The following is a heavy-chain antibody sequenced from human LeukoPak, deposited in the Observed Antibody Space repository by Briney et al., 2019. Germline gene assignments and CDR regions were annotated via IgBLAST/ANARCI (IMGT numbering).Heavy chain of an antibody. CDR2: ISGGGEGT. CDR3: GKDGGQYSSGPEFDP. V-gene: IGHV3-23*01. J-gene: IGHJ5*02. D-gene: IGHD6-19*01. Sequence: GGSLRLSCAASGIVFSNTAMNLARQSPGRGLEWLSAISGGGEGTFYADSVKGRFTLSRDNSRNTLYLQMNNLRVDDTATYYCGKDGGQYSSGPEFDPRGQGALVIVSS. CDR1: GIVFSNTA.